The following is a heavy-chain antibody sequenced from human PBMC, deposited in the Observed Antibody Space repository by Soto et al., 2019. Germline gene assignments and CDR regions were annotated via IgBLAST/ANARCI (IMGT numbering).Heavy chain of an antibody. V-gene: IGHV1-46*01. D-gene: IGHD3-22*01. CDR3: ARELDYYDSSGRSYYYYGMDV. CDR2: INPSGGST. J-gene: IGHJ6*02. Sequence: ASVKVSCKASGYTFTSYYMHWVRQAPGQGLEWMGIINPSGGSTSYAQKFQGRVTMTRDTSTSTVYMELSSLRSEDTAVYYCARELDYYDSSGRSYYYYGMDVWGQGTTVTVSS. CDR1: GYTFTSYY.